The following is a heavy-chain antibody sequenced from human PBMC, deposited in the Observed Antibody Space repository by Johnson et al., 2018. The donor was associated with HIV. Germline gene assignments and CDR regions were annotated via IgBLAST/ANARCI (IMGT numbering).Heavy chain of an antibody. V-gene: IGHV3-30*04. Sequence: VQLLESGGGVVQPGRSLRLSCAASGFTFSSYAMHWVRQAPGKGLEWVAVISYDGSNKYYADSVKGRFTISRDNSKNTLYLQMNSLRAEDTAVYYCAKSDGFDIWGQGTMVTVAS. CDR1: GFTFSSYA. CDR3: AKSDGFDI. CDR2: ISYDGSNK. J-gene: IGHJ3*02.